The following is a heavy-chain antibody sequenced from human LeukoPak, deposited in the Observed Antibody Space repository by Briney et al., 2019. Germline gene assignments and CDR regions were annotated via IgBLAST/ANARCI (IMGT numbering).Heavy chain of an antibody. CDR1: GYTFSNYH. CDR2: INPRYGST. D-gene: IGHD5-24*01. CDR3: AREEARDGSTGYYFDY. V-gene: IGHV1-46*01. Sequence: ASVKVSCKASGYTFSNYHIRWVRQAPGQGIEWMGIINPRYGSTTYARKFQGRVTMTRVMSTSTVYMELSSLRSEDTAVYYCAREEARDGSTGYYFDYWGQGTLVTVSS. J-gene: IGHJ4*02.